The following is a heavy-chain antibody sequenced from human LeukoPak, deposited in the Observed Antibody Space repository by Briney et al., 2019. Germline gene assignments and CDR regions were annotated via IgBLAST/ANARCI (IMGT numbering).Heavy chain of an antibody. CDR3: AKDFYFGSGSSYSYGMDV. D-gene: IGHD3-10*01. V-gene: IGHV3-23*01. CDR2: ISGSGGNT. Sequence: PGGSLRLSCAASGFTFNNYAMSWVRQASGKGLEWVSTISGSGGNTYYADSVKGRFTISRDNSKNTLYLQMSSLRAEDTAVYYCAKDFYFGSGSSYSYGMDVWGQGTTVTVSS. CDR1: GFTFNNYA. J-gene: IGHJ6*02.